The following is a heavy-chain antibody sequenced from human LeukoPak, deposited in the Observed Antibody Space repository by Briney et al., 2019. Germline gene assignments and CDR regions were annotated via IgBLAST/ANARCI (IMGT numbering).Heavy chain of an antibody. CDR2: IYYSGST. Sequence: SETLSLTCTVSGGSISSYYWSWIRQPPGKGLEWIGYIYYSGSTNYNPSLKSRVTISVDTSKNQFSLKLSSVTAADTAVYYCARFMTFGQWLVPQNWGQGTLVTVSS. V-gene: IGHV4-59*01. CDR1: GGSISSYY. CDR3: ARFMTFGQWLVPQN. D-gene: IGHD6-19*01. J-gene: IGHJ4*02.